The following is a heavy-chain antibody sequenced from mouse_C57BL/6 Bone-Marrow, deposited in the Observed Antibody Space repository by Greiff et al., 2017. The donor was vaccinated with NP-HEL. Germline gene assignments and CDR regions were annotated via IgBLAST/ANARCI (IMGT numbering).Heavy chain of an antibody. CDR2: IYPRDGST. J-gene: IGHJ2*01. V-gene: IGHV1-85*01. CDR1: GYTFTSYD. D-gene: IGHD4-1*01. CDR3: ARLGNWYFDY. Sequence: LVESGPELVKPGASVKLSCKASGYTFTSYDINWVKQRPGQGLEWIGWIYPRDGSTKYNEKFKGKATLTVDTSSSTAYMELRSLTSEDSAVYVCARLGNWYFDYWGQGTTLTVSS.